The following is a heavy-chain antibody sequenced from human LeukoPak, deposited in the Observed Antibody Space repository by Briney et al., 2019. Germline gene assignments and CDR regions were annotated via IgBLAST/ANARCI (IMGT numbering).Heavy chain of an antibody. Sequence: SETLSLTCALSGGSSSGSDWSWIRQPPRKGLECMGEMNQSGSTNDNPSLKSRVTLSVDASKNQLSLKPRSVTAADTAVFYCARGGRWIRPFAYWGERTLVTVSS. CDR1: GGSSSGSD. V-gene: IGHV4-34*01. D-gene: IGHD5-18*01. CDR3: ARGGRWIRPFAY. CDR2: MNQSGST. J-gene: IGHJ4*02.